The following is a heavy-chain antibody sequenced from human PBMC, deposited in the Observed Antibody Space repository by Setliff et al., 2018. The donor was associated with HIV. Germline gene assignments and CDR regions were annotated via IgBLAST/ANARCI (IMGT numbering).Heavy chain of an antibody. J-gene: IGHJ4*02. CDR1: GGSFSGYY. Sequence: PSETLSLTCAVYGGSFSGYYWSWIRQPPGKGLEWIGEINHSGSTNYNPSLKSRVTISVDTSKNQFSLKLSSVPAADTAVYYCARTCLGSSSTSCYRRGGDYWGQGTLVTVSS. CDR2: INHSGST. CDR3: ARTCLGSSSTSCYRRGGDY. D-gene: IGHD2-2*01. V-gene: IGHV4-34*01.